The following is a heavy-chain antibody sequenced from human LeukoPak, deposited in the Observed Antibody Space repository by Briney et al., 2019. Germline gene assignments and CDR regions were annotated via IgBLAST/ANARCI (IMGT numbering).Heavy chain of an antibody. V-gene: IGHV3-66*01. CDR3: ARSAGYCSSTSCLVYFQH. CDR2: IYSGGST. CDR1: GFTFSNY. D-gene: IGHD2-2*01. Sequence: GGSLRLSCAASGFTFSNYMSWVRQAPGKGLGWVSVIYSGGSTYYADSVKGRFTISRDNSKNTLYLQMNSLRAEDTAVYYCARSAGYCSSTSCLVYFQHWGQGTLVTVSS. J-gene: IGHJ1*01.